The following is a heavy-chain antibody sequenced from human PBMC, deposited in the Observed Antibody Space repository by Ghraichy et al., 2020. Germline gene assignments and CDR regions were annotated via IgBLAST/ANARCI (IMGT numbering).Heavy chain of an antibody. D-gene: IGHD2-8*01. CDR2: ISYDGSNK. CDR3: ARDPFRLYSHYYYGMDV. CDR1: GFTFSSYA. V-gene: IGHV3-30-3*01. J-gene: IGHJ6*02. Sequence: GGSLRLSCAASGFTFSSYAMHWVRQAPGKGLEWVAVISYDGSNKYYADSVKGRFTISRDNSKNTLYLQMNSLRAEDTAVYYCARDPFRLYSHYYYGMDVWGQGTTVTVSS.